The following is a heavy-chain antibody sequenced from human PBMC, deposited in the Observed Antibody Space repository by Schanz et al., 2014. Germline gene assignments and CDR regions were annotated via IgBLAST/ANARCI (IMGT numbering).Heavy chain of an antibody. CDR1: GGTFSTYT. CDR3: AREVGLYDRGWFDP. D-gene: IGHD3-22*01. V-gene: IGHV1-69*08. CDR2: IIPILGIA. J-gene: IGHJ5*02. Sequence: QVQLVQSGAEVKKPGSSVKVSCKASGGTFSTYTISWVRQAPGQGLEWMGRIIPILGIANYAQRFQGRVTITADKSPDTAYMELSSLRSEDTAVYYCAREVGLYDRGWFDPWGQGTLGTVSS.